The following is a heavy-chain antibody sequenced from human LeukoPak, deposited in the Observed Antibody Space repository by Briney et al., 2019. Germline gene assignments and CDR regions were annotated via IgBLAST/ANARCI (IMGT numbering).Heavy chain of an antibody. D-gene: IGHD2-15*01. V-gene: IGHV1-69*04. CDR2: IIPTFGIA. CDR3: GRIGYCSGGSCYSHYYYGMDV. J-gene: IGHJ6*02. CDR1: GGTFSSYA. Sequence: ASVKVSCKASGGTFSSYAISWVRQAPGPGLKWMGRIIPTFGIANYAQKFQGRVTITADKSSSTAYMELSSLRTEDTAVYYCGRIGYCSGGSCYSHYYYGMDVWGQGTTVTVSS.